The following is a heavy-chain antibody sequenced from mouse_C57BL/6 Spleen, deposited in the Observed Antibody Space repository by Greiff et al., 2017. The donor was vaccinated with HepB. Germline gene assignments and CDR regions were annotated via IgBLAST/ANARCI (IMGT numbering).Heavy chain of an antibody. D-gene: IGHD1-1*01. CDR2: IWTGGGT. CDR3: ATSIYYYGSSSSYWYFDV. J-gene: IGHJ1*03. Sequence: QVQLKESGPGLVAPSQSLSITCTVSGFSLTSYAISWVRQPPGKGLEWLGVIWTGGGTNYNSALKSRLSISKDNSKSQVFLKMNSLQTDDTARYYCATSIYYYGSSSSYWYFDVWGTGTTVTVSS. V-gene: IGHV2-9-1*01. CDR1: GFSLTSYA.